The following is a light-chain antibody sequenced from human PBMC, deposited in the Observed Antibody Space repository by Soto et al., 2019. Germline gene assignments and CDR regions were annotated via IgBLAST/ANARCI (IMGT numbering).Light chain of an antibody. V-gene: IGLV2-18*02. Sequence: QSALTQPPSVSGSPGQSVAISCTGTSSDVGGSNGVSWYQQPPGTAPKLMIYDVSNRPSGVPDRFSGSKSGNTASLTISGLQAEDEGDYYCSSYTSSSTYVFGTGNKVTVL. CDR3: SSYTSSSTYV. CDR2: DVS. CDR1: SSDVGGSNG. J-gene: IGLJ1*01.